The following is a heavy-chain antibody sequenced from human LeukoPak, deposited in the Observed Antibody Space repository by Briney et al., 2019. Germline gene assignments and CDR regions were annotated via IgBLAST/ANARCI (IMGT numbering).Heavy chain of an antibody. Sequence: GESLKVSCKGSGYSFTSYWISWVRQMPGKGLEWMGRIDPSDSYTNYSPSFQGHVTISADKSISTAYLQWSSLKASDTAMYYCARHAGYYYDSSGYYYPDAFDIWGLGTMVTVSS. CDR2: IDPSDSYT. CDR1: GYSFTSYW. V-gene: IGHV5-10-1*01. D-gene: IGHD3-22*01. J-gene: IGHJ3*02. CDR3: ARHAGYYYDSSGYYYPDAFDI.